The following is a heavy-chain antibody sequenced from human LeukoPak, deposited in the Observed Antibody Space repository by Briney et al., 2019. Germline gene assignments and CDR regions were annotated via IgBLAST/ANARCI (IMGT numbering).Heavy chain of an antibody. D-gene: IGHD5-12*01. CDR1: GGTFSNYV. Sequence: SVKVSCKTSGGTFSNYVISWLRQAPGQGFEWMGGIIPKLRTTNYAPKFQGRLRITADEFMSTVYMDLSSLRSDDTAVYFCARDKYSGEADAGYYDWFDPWGHGTLVTVSS. J-gene: IGHJ5*02. V-gene: IGHV1-69*13. CDR3: ARDKYSGEADAGYYDWFDP. CDR2: IIPKLRTT.